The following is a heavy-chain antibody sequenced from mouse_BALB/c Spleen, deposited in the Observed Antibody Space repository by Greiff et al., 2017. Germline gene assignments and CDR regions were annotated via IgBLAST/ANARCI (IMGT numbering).Heavy chain of an antibody. Sequence: EVQLQQSGPELVKPGASVKIPCKASGYTFTDYNMDWVKQSHGKSLEWIGDINPNNGGTIYNQKFKGKATLTVDKSSSTAYMELSSLTSEDTAVYYCASIYYDYDNYAMDYWGQGTSVTVSS. V-gene: IGHV1-18*01. D-gene: IGHD2-4*01. J-gene: IGHJ4*01. CDR2: INPNNGGT. CDR3: ASIYYDYDNYAMDY. CDR1: GYTFTDYN.